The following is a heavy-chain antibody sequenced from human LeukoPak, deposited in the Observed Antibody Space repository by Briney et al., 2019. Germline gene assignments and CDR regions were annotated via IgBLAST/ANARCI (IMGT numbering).Heavy chain of an antibody. CDR1: GYSISSGFY. J-gene: IGHJ4*02. Sequence: PSDTLSLTCTVSGYSISSGFYWGWIRQPPGKGLEWIGNIYHSGSTYYNPSLKSRVTISVDTSKNQFSLKLSSVTAADTAVYYCARARSSWYPFDYWGQGTLVTVSS. CDR3: ARARSSWYPFDY. D-gene: IGHD6-13*01. V-gene: IGHV4-38-2*02. CDR2: IYHSGST.